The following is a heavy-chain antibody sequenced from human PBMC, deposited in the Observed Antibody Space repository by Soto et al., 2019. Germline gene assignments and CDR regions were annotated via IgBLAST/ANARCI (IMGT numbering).Heavy chain of an antibody. D-gene: IGHD4-17*01. CDR2: ISSSSSTI. CDR3: AMADDYLNWFDP. Sequence: EVQLVESGGGLVQPGGSLRLSCAASGFTFSSYSMNWVRQAPGKGLEWVSYISSSSSTIYYADSVKGRFTISRDNAKNALYLQMNSLRAEDTAVYYCAMADDYLNWFDPWGQGTLVTVSS. J-gene: IGHJ5*02. CDR1: GFTFSSYS. V-gene: IGHV3-48*01.